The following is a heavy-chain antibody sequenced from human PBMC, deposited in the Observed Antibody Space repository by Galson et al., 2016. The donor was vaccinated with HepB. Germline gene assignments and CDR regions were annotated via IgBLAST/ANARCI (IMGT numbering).Heavy chain of an antibody. V-gene: IGHV3-23*01. CDR3: SKDRHNDF. J-gene: IGHJ4*02. Sequence: SLRLSCAASGFTFSRSAMSWVRQAPGKGLDWVAGISGGGDSAYYAASVKGRFTISRDNSKNTLYLEMNSLRGEETAIYYCSKDRHNDFWGQGTLVIVSS. D-gene: IGHD1-14*01. CDR1: GFTFSRSA. CDR2: ISGGGDSA.